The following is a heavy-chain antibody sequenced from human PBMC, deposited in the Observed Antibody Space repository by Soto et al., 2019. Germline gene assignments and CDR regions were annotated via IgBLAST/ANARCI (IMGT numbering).Heavy chain of an antibody. D-gene: IGHD6-19*01. Sequence: QLQLQESGPGLVKPSETLSLTCTVSGGSISSSSYYWGWIRQPPGKGLEWIGSIYYSGSTYYNPSLKSRVTTPVYTSSTQSSLKLSSVTAADTAVDYCARHNIAVAVPPYHFAYWGQETLVTASS. CDR3: ARHNIAVAVPPYHFAY. CDR1: GGSISSSSYY. J-gene: IGHJ4*02. CDR2: IYYSGST. V-gene: IGHV4-39*01.